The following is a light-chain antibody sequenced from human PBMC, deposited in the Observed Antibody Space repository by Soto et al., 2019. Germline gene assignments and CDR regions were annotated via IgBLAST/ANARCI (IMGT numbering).Light chain of an antibody. CDR1: QGISSY. J-gene: IGKJ2*01. CDR2: AAS. CDR3: QQLNSYPYT. Sequence: DIQLTQSPSFLSASVGDRVTITCRASQGISSYLAWYQQKPGKAPKLLIYAASTLQSGVPSRFSGSGSGTEFTLPISSLQPEDVATYYCQQLNSYPYTFGQGTKLEIK. V-gene: IGKV1-9*01.